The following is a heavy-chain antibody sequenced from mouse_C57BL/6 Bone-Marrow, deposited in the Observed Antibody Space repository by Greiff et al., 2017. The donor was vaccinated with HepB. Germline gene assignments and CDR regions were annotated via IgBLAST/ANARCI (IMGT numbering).Heavy chain of an antibody. CDR2: IYPGSGST. J-gene: IGHJ3*01. V-gene: IGHV1-55*01. D-gene: IGHD1-1*01. CDR3: ARGGGSSPPWLAY. CDR1: GYTFTSYW. Sequence: QVQLQQPGAELVKPGASVKMSCKASGYTFTSYWITWVKQRPGQGLEWIGDIYPGSGSTNYNEKFKSKATLTVDTSSSTAYMQLSSLTSEDSAVYYCARGGGSSPPWLAYWGQGTLVTVSA.